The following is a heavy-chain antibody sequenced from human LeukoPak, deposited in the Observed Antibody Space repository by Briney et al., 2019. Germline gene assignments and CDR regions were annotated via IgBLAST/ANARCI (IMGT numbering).Heavy chain of an antibody. J-gene: IGHJ5*02. Sequence: GGSLRLSCAASGFIFTTYAMIWVRQAPGKGLEWVALIWYDGSNKYYADSVKGRFTISRDNSKNTLYLEMNSLRGEDTAVYYCARDVRSNWYDDWGQGTLVTVSS. CDR3: ARDVRSNWYDD. CDR2: IWYDGSNK. CDR1: GFIFTTYA. V-gene: IGHV3-33*08.